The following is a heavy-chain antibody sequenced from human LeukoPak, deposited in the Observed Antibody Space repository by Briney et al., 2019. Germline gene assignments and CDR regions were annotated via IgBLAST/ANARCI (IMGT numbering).Heavy chain of an antibody. J-gene: IGHJ4*02. V-gene: IGHV4-39*01. CDR2: IYYSGTT. Sequence: PSETLSLTRTVSGDSISSGSYYWGWIRQPPGKGLEWIATIYYSGTTYYNPSLKSRVTISVDTSKSQFSLKLTSVTASDTAMYYCARHRTAARGCYEFDYWGQGALVTVSS. CDR1: GDSISSGSYY. CDR3: ARHRTAARGCYEFDY. D-gene: IGHD6-19*01.